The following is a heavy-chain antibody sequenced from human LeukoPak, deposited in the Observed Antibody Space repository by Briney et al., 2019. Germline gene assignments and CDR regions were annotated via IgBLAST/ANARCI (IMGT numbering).Heavy chain of an antibody. CDR1: GGSINNYY. D-gene: IGHD2-15*01. J-gene: IGHJ3*02. V-gene: IGHV4-4*07. CDR3: ARGRYCSADICSGGDAFDI. Sequence: SETLSLTCTVSGGSINNYYWSWIRQPAGKGLERIGRIHTRGSTNYNPSLKSRVTMSVDTSKNQFSLKLSSVTAADTAVYYCARGRYCSADICSGGDAFDIWGQGTMVSVSS. CDR2: IHTRGST.